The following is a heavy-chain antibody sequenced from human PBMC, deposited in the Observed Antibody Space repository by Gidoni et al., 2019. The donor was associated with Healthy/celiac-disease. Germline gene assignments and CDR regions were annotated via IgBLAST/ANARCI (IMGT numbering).Heavy chain of an antibody. CDR1: GFSLSNARMG. CDR2: IFSNDEK. D-gene: IGHD3-9*01. J-gene: IGHJ4*02. Sequence: QVTLQESGPVLVTPPATLTLTCTVSGFSLSNARMGVSWIRQPPGKALEWLAHIFSNDEKSYSTSLKSRLTISKDTSKSQVVLTMTNMDPVDTATYYCARGDFDWILRDWGQGTLVTVSS. V-gene: IGHV2-26*01. CDR3: ARGDFDWILRD.